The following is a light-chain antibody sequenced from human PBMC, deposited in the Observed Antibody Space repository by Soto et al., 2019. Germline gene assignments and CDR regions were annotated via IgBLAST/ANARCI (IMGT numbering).Light chain of an antibody. V-gene: IGKV3-20*01. CDR3: QKYGSSLFT. J-gene: IGKJ3*01. CDR2: GTS. CDR1: QSVSSTS. Sequence: DIVLTQSPGTLSLSPGERATLSCRASQSVSSTSLAWYQQKPGQAPRLLIYGTSTRATGIPDRFSGSGSGTDFTLTISRLEPEDFAVYYCQKYGSSLFTFGPGTKVDIK.